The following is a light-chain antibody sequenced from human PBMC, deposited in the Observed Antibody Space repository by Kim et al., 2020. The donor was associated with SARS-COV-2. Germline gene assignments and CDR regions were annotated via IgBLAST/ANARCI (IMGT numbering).Light chain of an antibody. V-gene: IGKV1-33*01. CDR1: QDISNY. CDR2: DAS. Sequence: DIQMTQSPSSLSASVGDRVTITCQANQDISNYLNWFQQKPGKAPKHLIYDASNLETGVPPRFSGNGSGTDFTLTISSLQPEEVATYYCKQYDNLPFTFGGGTKVEI. J-gene: IGKJ4*01. CDR3: KQYDNLPFT.